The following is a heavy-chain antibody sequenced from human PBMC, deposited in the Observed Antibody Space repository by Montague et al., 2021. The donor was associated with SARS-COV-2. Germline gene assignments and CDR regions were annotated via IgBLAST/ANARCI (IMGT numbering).Heavy chain of an antibody. CDR1: GDSISSGGYY. CDR2: IYYSGST. CDR3: ARVLGGYCSGGSCYRGWYFDL. Sequence: TLSLTCVVSGDSISSGGYYWSWLRQHPGKGLEWIGYIYYSGSTYYNPSLKSRVTISVDTSKNQFSLKLSSVTAADTAVYYCARVLGGYCSGGSCYRGWYFDLWGHGTLVTVSS. D-gene: IGHD2-15*01. V-gene: IGHV4-31*11. J-gene: IGHJ2*01.